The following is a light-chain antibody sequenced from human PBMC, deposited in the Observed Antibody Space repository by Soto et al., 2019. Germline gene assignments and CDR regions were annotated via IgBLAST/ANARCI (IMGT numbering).Light chain of an antibody. J-gene: IGKJ1*01. CDR3: QQSFSTPRT. Sequence: DIQMTQSPSSLSASIGDSVTITCRASQYIGNYLNWYQQKPGKAPKVLICAASSLQSGVPSRFSGAAFGTDFTLTISSLQVEDFATYYCQQSFSTPRTFGQGTKVDIK. V-gene: IGKV1-39*01. CDR2: AAS. CDR1: QYIGNY.